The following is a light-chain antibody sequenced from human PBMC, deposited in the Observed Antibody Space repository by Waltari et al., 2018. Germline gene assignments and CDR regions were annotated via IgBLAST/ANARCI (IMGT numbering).Light chain of an antibody. CDR3: MQQLQTPRS. Sequence: DIVMTQSPLSLPVTPGESASFSSRSRQRLLHSNGKNYLDWYVQKPGQSPQLLICMGSNRASGVPDRFSGSGSGTDFTLEISRVEPEDVGIYYCMQQLQTPRSFGPGTKVEIK. V-gene: IGKV2-28*01. J-gene: IGKJ3*01. CDR2: MGS. CDR1: QRLLHSNGKNY.